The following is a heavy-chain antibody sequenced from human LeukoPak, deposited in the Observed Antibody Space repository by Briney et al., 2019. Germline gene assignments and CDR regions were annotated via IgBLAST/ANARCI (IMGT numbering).Heavy chain of an antibody. CDR1: GFTFSSYS. J-gene: IGHJ4*02. CDR3: ARDRVQEPSYYFDY. D-gene: IGHD1-1*01. V-gene: IGHV3-21*01. CDR2: ISSSSSYI. Sequence: GGSLRLSCAASGFTFSSYSMNWVRQAPGKGLEWVSSISSSSSYIYYADSVKGRFTISRDNAKNSLYLQMNSLRAEDTAVYYCARDRVQEPSYYFDYWGQGTLVTVSS.